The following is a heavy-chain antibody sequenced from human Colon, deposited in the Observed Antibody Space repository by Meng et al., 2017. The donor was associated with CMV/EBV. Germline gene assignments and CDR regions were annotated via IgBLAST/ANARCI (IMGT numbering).Heavy chain of an antibody. CDR3: AHRFLRDSSSSLHFDS. CDR2: IYWDDDK. D-gene: IGHD6-6*01. Sequence: QITLKESGPTLVKPTQTLPLTCTFSGFSLSTNGVTVGWIRQPPGKALEWLALIYWDDDKRYSPSLKSRLTITKDTSKNQVVLTMINMDPVDTATYYCAHRFLRDSSSSLHFDSWGQGTLVTVSS. CDR1: GFSLSTNGVT. J-gene: IGHJ4*02. V-gene: IGHV2-5*02.